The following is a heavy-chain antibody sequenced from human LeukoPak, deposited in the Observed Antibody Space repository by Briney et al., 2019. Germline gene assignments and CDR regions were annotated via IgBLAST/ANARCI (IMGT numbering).Heavy chain of an antibody. Sequence: ASVKVSCKASGYTFTSYGISWVRQAPGQGLEWMGWISAYNGNTNYAQKLQGRVTMTTDTSTSTAYMELRSLRSDDTAVYYCARVAFGMVRGVIAYYYMDVWGKGTTVTVSS. CDR3: ARVAFGMVRGVIAYYYMDV. CDR2: ISAYNGNT. J-gene: IGHJ6*03. D-gene: IGHD3-10*01. V-gene: IGHV1-18*01. CDR1: GYTFTSYG.